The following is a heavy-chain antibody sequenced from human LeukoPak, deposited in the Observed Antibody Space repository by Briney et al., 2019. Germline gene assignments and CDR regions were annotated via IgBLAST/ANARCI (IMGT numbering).Heavy chain of an antibody. J-gene: IGHJ4*02. CDR3: AKVAGDRMDH. CDR2: ISANSGKT. D-gene: IGHD6-13*01. CDR1: GYTFATYG. Sequence: ASVKVSCKASGYTFATYGFCWVRQAPGHGLEWMGWISANSGKTDYAQKFQGRVTITTDTSTTTAYMELRSLRPDDTALYFCAKVAGDRMDHWGQGTLLTVSS. V-gene: IGHV1-18*01.